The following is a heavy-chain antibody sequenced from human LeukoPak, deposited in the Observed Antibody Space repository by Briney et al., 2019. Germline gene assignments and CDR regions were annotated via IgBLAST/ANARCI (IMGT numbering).Heavy chain of an antibody. CDR1: GGSISSYY. D-gene: IGHD3-10*01. V-gene: IGHV4-4*07. Sequence: SETLSLTCTVSGGSISSYYWSWIRQPAGKGLEWIGRIYTSGSTNYNPSLKSRVTISVDTSKNQFSLKLSSVTAADTAVYYCARSKITMVRGEGLDYWGQGTLVTVSS. J-gene: IGHJ4*02. CDR2: IYTSGST. CDR3: ARSKITMVRGEGLDY.